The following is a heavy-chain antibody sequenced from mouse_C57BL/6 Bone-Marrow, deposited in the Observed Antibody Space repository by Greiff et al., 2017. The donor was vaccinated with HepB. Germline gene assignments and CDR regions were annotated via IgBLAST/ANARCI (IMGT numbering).Heavy chain of an antibody. J-gene: IGHJ2*01. V-gene: IGHV1-74*01. CDR1: GYTFTSYW. CDR2: IHPSDSDT. D-gene: IGHD1-1*01. Sequence: QVQLQQSGAELVKPGASVKVSCKASGYTFTSYWMHWVKQRPGQGLEWIGRIHPSDSDTNYNQKFKGKATLTVDKSSSTAYMQLSSLTSEDSVVYYCALFITPVVATGYFDYWGQGTTLTVSS. CDR3: ALFITPVVATGYFDY.